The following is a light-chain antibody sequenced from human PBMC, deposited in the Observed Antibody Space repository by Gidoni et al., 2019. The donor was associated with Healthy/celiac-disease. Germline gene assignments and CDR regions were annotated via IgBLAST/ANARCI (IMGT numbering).Light chain of an antibody. J-gene: IGKJ1*01. CDR3: QQRSNWWT. V-gene: IGKV3-11*01. Sequence: IVLTQSPATLSLSPGERANLSCRASQSVSSYLAWYQQKPGQAPRLLIYDASNRATGIPDRFSGSGSGTDFTLTISSLEPEDFAVYYCQQRSNWWTFXQXTKVEIK. CDR1: QSVSSY. CDR2: DAS.